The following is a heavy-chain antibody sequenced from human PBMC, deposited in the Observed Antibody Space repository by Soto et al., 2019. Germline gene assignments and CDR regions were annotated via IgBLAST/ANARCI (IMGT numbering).Heavy chain of an antibody. CDR1: GGTFSTYA. Sequence: QVQLVQSGAEVKKPGSSVMVSCKASGGTFSTYAISWVRQAHGQGLEWMGGIIPIFGTASYAQKFQGRGPMTADESTSTAYMELRSLTSEDTAVYYCARSLGLEYYYGMDVWGQGTTVTVSS. V-gene: IGHV1-69*12. D-gene: IGHD1-1*01. CDR2: IIPIFGTA. CDR3: ARSLGLEYYYGMDV. J-gene: IGHJ6*02.